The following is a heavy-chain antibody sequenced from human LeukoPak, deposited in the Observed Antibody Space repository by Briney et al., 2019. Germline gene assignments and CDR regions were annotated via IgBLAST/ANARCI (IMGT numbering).Heavy chain of an antibody. V-gene: IGHV3-21*01. D-gene: IGHD6-13*01. CDR3: ARGSGRAAAGTGDY. CDR1: GFTFSSYS. J-gene: IGHJ4*02. CDR2: ISSSSSYI. Sequence: GGSLRLSCAASGFTFSSYSMNWVRQAPGKGLEWVSSISSSSSYIYYAGSVKGRFTISRDNAKNSLYLQMNSLRAEDTAVYYCARGSGRAAAGTGDYWGQGTLVTVSS.